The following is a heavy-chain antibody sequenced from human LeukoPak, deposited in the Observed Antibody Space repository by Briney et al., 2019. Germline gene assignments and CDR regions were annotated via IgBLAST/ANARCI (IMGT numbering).Heavy chain of an antibody. CDR1: GYSISSGYY. CDR3: AVYYYDSSGYSHAFDI. CDR2: IYHSGST. Sequence: SETLSLTCAVSGYSISSGYYWGWIRQPPGKGLEWIGSIYHSGSTYYNPSLKSRVTISVDTSKNQFSLKLSSVTAADTAVYYCAVYYYDSSGYSHAFDIWGQGTMVTVSS. D-gene: IGHD3-22*01. J-gene: IGHJ3*02. V-gene: IGHV4-38-2*01.